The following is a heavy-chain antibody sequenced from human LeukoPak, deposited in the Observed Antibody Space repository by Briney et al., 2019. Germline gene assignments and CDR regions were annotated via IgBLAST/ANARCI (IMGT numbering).Heavy chain of an antibody. D-gene: IGHD3-16*01. V-gene: IGHV4-4*02. CDR3: ARDSWGAFDI. J-gene: IGHJ3*02. CDR1: GGSISSSNW. CDR2: IYHSGST. Sequence: KTSETLSLTCAVSGGSISSSNWWSWVRQPPGKGLEWIGEIYHSGSTNYNPSLKSRVTVSVDTSKNQFSLKLSSVTAADTAVYYCARDSWGAFDIWGQGTMVTVSS.